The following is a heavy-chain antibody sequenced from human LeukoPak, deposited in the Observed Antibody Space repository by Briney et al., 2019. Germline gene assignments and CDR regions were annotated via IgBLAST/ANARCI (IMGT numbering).Heavy chain of an antibody. CDR1: GYYFSTKW. Sequence: PGASLQISCRTSGYYFSTKWIGWVRQLAGKGLEWMGIMYATDSITRYSSSFQGHVSISVDTSINTAYLQWASLRPSDTAMYSCARLAPDYADYWFDPWGQGTLVTVSS. J-gene: IGHJ5*02. V-gene: IGHV5-51*01. CDR3: ARLAPDYADYWFDP. D-gene: IGHD4-17*01. CDR2: MYATDSIT.